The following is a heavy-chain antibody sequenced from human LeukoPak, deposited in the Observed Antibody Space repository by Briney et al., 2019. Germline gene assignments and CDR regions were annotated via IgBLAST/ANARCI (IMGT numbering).Heavy chain of an antibody. CDR1: GYTFTDYY. CDR3: ARARWQLVPYFDS. V-gene: IGHV1-2*02. CDR2: INPNSGGT. D-gene: IGHD6-6*01. J-gene: IGHJ4*02. Sequence: ASVRVSCKASGYTFTDYYMHWVRQAPGQGLEWMGWINPNSGGTNFAQKFQGRVAMTRDASISTAYLELGSLRSDDTAVYFCARARWQLVPYFDSWGQGTLVTVSS.